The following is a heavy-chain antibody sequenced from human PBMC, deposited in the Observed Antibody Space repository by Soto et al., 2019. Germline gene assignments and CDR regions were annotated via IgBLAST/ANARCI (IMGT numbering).Heavy chain of an antibody. V-gene: IGHV3-23*01. J-gene: IGHJ4*02. CDR1: GF. CDR3: AKGFSGHDYDF. CDR2: ISDYGANT. D-gene: IGHD3-16*01. Sequence: EVQVLESGGGLVQPGGSLRLSCAASGFMSWVRQAPGKGLEWDSAISDYGANTYYVDSVKGRFTISRDNAKNTLYLQMNSLRAEDTAVYYCAKGFSGHDYDFRGQGTLVTVSS.